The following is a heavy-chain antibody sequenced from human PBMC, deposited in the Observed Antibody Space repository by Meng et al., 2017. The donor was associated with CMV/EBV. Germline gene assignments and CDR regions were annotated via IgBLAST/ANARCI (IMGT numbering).Heavy chain of an antibody. CDR3: ARGSLLRTHAFDI. J-gene: IGHJ3*02. CDR2: IYYSGST. V-gene: IGHV4-30-4*08. D-gene: IGHD3-22*01. CDR1: GGSISSSSYY. Sequence: SETLSLTCTVSGGSISSSSYYWGWIRQPPGKGLEWIGYIYYSGSTYYNPSLKSRVTISVDTSKNQFSLKLSSVTAADTAVYYCARGSLLRTHAFDIWGQGTMVTVSS.